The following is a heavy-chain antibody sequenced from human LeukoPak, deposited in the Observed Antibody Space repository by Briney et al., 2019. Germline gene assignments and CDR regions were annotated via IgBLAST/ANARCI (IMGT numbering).Heavy chain of an antibody. CDR3: ARTGSTVTMLYPFDH. CDR1: GGSISISNSNW. D-gene: IGHD4-17*01. V-gene: IGHV4-4*02. CDR2: IYHSGST. J-gene: IGHJ4*02. Sequence: SETLSLTCAVSGGSISISNSNWWSWVRQPPGKGLEWNGEIYHSGSTNYDPSLKSRVSISVDTSKNQFSLKLSSVTAADTAVYYCARTGSTVTMLYPFDHWGQGTLVTVSS.